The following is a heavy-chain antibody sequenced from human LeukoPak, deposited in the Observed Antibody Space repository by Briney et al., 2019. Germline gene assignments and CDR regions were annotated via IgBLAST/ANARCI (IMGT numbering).Heavy chain of an antibody. D-gene: IGHD2-15*01. CDR2: MYYRGTT. Sequence: PSETLALTCSVSGGSISSSSYCWGWIRQSPGTGLQWIGSMYYRGTTYENSSLKSRLTLSIDTSNNQFSLKLTSVTAADTAVYYCAREYSRSVVAGSRPDLWGQGLLVTVSS. J-gene: IGHJ4*02. CDR1: GGSISSSSYC. V-gene: IGHV4-39*02. CDR3: AREYSRSVVAGSRPDL.